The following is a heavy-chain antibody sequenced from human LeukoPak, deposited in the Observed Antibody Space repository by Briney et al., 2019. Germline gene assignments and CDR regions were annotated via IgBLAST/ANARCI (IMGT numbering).Heavy chain of an antibody. D-gene: IGHD3-10*01. CDR2: IIRVWSST. Sequence: GGSLRLSCAASGFTFSSYWMHWVRQAPGKGLVWMARIIRVWSSTSYADSLKGRFTISRDKAKNTLYLQMNSLRAEDTAVYYCARGGVDYGGQGNLATVSS. V-gene: IGHV3-74*01. J-gene: IGHJ4*02. CDR1: GFTFSSYW. CDR3: ARGGVDY.